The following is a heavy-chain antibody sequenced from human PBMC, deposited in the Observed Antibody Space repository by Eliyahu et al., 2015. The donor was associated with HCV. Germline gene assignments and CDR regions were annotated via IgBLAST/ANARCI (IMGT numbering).Heavy chain of an antibody. V-gene: IGHV3-9*01. CDR3: AKDSEYSSSSGYFDY. D-gene: IGHD6-6*01. J-gene: IGHJ4*02. CDR2: ISWNSGSI. Sequence: EVQLVESGGGLVQPGRSLRLSCXASGFTFDDYAMHWVRQAPGKGLEWVSGISWNSGSIGYADSVKGRFTISRDNAKNSLYLQMNSLRAEDTALYYCAKDSEYSSSSGYFDYWGQGTLVTVSS. CDR1: GFTFDDYA.